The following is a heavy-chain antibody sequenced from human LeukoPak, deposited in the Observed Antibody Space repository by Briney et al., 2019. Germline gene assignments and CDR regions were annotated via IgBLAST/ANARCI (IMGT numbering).Heavy chain of an antibody. D-gene: IGHD5-18*01. CDR1: GFTLRSYT. Sequence: PGGSLRLSCAASGFTLRSYTTHRARQAPGKGLKYVSAISSNGGSTYYANSVKGRFTISRDNSKNTLYLQMGSLRAEDRAVYYCARGEVDTAMALRNWGQGTLVTVSS. CDR2: ISSNGGST. V-gene: IGHV3-64*01. CDR3: ARGEVDTAMALRN. J-gene: IGHJ4*02.